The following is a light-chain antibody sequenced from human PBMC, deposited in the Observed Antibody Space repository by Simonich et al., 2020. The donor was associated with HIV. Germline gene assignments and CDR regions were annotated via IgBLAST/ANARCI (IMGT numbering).Light chain of an antibody. V-gene: IGLV2-23*01. Sequence: QSALTQPASVSGSPGQSITISCTGTSSDVGSYNLVSWYQQHPGTAPKLLIFEDTRRPSGVSNRCSGSKSGNTASLTISGLQADDETDYYCCSYAGRVVFGGGTKLTVL. CDR2: EDT. J-gene: IGLJ2*01. CDR1: SSDVGSYNL. CDR3: CSYAGRVV.